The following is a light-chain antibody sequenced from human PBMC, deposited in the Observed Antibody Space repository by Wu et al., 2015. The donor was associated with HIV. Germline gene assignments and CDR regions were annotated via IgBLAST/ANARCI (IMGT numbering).Light chain of an antibody. V-gene: IGKV3-15*01. Sequence: EIVLTQSPATLSLFPGERASLSCRASQSVSSYLAWYQQKPGQPPRLLIYGASTRATGIPARFSGSGSGTEFSLTINSLQSEDFAVYYCQQYHNWPPGATTFGQGTRLEIK. CDR1: QSVSSY. CDR3: QQYHNWPPGATT. J-gene: IGKJ5*01. CDR2: GAS.